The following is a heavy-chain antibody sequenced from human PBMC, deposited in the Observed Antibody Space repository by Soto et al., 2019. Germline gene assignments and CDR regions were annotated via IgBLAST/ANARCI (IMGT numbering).Heavy chain of an antibody. J-gene: IGHJ4*02. CDR3: ARGPRVSSTGTGAH. CDR2: ISDDGSTA. Sequence: GESLKISCAVSGFTFSAYWMHWVRHVPGKGLTWVSRISDDGSTATYADSVKGRFVISRDNAKNSPYLEMNTLRADDSGLYYCARGPRVSSTGTGAHWGRGTLVTVPQ. V-gene: IGHV3-74*01. CDR1: GFTFSAYW. D-gene: IGHD1-1*01.